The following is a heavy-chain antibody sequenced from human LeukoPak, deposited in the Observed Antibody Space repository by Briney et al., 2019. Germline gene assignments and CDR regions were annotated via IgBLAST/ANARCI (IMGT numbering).Heavy chain of an antibody. CDR2: LYSDGNT. CDR1: GFTVITND. D-gene: IGHD1-14*01. Sequence: PRGSLRLSCAASGFTVITNDMTWVRQAPGKELEWVSVLYSDGNTKYADSVQGRFTISRDNSKNTLYLEMNSLSPDDTAVYYCARGVEPLAANTLAYWGQGTLVTVSS. V-gene: IGHV3-53*01. J-gene: IGHJ4*02. CDR3: ARGVEPLAANTLAY.